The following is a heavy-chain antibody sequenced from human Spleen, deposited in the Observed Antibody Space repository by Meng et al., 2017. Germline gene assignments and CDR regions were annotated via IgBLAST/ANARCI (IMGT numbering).Heavy chain of an antibody. D-gene: IGHD4-11*01. CDR2: INHSGST. CDR1: GGSFSDDY. V-gene: IGHV4-34*01. CDR3: ARGPTTMAHDFDY. J-gene: IGHJ4*02. Sequence: QGQLQQWGAGLLMPAETLSLTCVVAGGSFSDDYWSWIRQPPGKGLEWIGEINHSGSTNYNPSLKSRATISVDTSQNNLSLKLSSVTAADSAVYYCARGPTTMAHDFDYWGQGTLVTVSS.